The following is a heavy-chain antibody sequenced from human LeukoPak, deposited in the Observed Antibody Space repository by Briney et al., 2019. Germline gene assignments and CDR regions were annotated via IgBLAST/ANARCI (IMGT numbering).Heavy chain of an antibody. V-gene: IGHV3-30*02. CDR3: AKPAARGDYFDY. CDR1: GFVFGAYG. Sequence: PGGSLRLSCAASGFVFGAYGMHWVRQAPGKGLEWVAFIRYDGSNKYYADSVKGRFTISRDNSKNTLHLQMNSLRAEDTAVYYCAKPAARGDYFDYWGQGTLVTVSS. CDR2: IRYDGSNK. D-gene: IGHD2-2*01. J-gene: IGHJ4*02.